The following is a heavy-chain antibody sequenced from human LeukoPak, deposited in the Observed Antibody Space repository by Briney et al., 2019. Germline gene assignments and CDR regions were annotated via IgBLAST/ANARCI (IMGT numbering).Heavy chain of an antibody. Sequence: SSETLSLTCTVSNGSTSSYYWSWIRQPAGKGLEWIGRIHASGSTNYNPSLKSRVTMSVDTPKNQFSLKLSSVTAADTAIYFCARGDRAVAGAWGWFDPWGQGTLVTVSS. D-gene: IGHD6-19*01. CDR2: IHASGST. CDR1: NGSTSSYY. V-gene: IGHV4-4*07. CDR3: ARGDRAVAGAWGWFDP. J-gene: IGHJ5*02.